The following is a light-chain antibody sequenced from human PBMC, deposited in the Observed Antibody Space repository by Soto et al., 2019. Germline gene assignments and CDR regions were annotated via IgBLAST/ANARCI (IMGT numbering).Light chain of an antibody. CDR3: QQSDSTPWT. Sequence: DIQMTQSPSSLSASVGDRVTITCRASQSISSYLNWYQQKPGKAPQLLIYAASSLQSGVPSRFSGSGSGTAVTLTISSLQPEDFATYYCQQSDSTPWTFGQGTKVEIK. V-gene: IGKV1-39*01. CDR1: QSISSY. CDR2: AAS. J-gene: IGKJ1*01.